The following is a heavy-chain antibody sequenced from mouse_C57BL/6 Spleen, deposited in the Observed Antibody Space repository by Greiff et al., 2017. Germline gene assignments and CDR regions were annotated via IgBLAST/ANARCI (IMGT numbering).Heavy chain of an antibody. Sequence: VQLQQSGAELVRPGASVTLSCKASGYTFTDYEMHWVKQPPVHGLEWIGAIDPETGGTAYNQKFKGKAILTADKSSSTAYMELRSLTSEDSAVYYCPKKGAYEGFDYWGQGTTLTVSS. CDR1: GYTFTDYE. CDR3: PKKGAYEGFDY. D-gene: IGHD6-5*01. V-gene: IGHV1-15*01. CDR2: IDPETGGT. J-gene: IGHJ2*01.